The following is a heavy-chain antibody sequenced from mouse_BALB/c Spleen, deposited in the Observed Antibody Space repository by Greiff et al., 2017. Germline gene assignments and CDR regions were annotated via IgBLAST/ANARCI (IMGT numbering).Heavy chain of an antibody. Sequence: EVKLVESGGDLVKPGGSLKLSCAASGFTFSSYGMSWVRQTPDKRLEWVATISSGGSYTYYPDSVKGRFTISRDNAKNTLYLQMSSLKSEDTAMYYYARQKSDAMDYWGQGTSVTVSS. CDR3: ARQKSDAMDY. V-gene: IGHV5-6*01. CDR1: GFTFSSYG. J-gene: IGHJ4*01. CDR2: ISSGGSYT.